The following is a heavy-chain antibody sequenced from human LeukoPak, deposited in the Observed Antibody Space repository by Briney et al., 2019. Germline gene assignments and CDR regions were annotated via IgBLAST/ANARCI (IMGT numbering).Heavy chain of an antibody. J-gene: IGHJ6*03. D-gene: IGHD6-13*01. CDR1: GGTFSSYA. CDR2: IIPIFGTA. Sequence: SVKVSCKASGGTFSSYAISWVRQAPGQGLEWMGGIIPIFGTANYAQKFQGRVTITTVESTSTAYMELSSLRSEDTAVYYCASIAAAGYYYYYMDVWGKGTTVTVSS. CDR3: ASIAAAGYYYYYMDV. V-gene: IGHV1-69*05.